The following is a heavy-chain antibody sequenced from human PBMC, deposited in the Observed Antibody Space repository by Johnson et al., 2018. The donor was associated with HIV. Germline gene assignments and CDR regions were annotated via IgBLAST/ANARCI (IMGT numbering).Heavy chain of an antibody. V-gene: IGHV3-53*01. Sequence: VQLMESGGGLVKPGGSLRLSCAFSGFTVSSNYMSWVRQAPGKGLEWVSVIYSGGSTYYADSVKGRFTISRDNSKNTLYLQMNSLRAEDTAVYYCARERGDAFDIWGQGTMVTVSS. D-gene: IGHD3-10*01. J-gene: IGHJ3*02. CDR2: IYSGGST. CDR1: GFTVSSNY. CDR3: ARERGDAFDI.